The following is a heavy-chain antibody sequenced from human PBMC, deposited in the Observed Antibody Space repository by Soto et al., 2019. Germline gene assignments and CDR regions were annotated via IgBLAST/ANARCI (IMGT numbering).Heavy chain of an antibody. CDR3: AHSRCGGDWRQSYSSHYYYGMDV. D-gene: IGHD2-21*02. CDR1: GFSLSTSGVG. CDR2: IYWDDEK. V-gene: IGHV2-5*02. Sequence: QITLKESGPTLVKPTQTLTLTCTFSGFSLSTSGVGVGWIRQPPGKALEWLALIYWDDEKRYSPALKSRFTISTDTTKDXVXLXMXHMDPVDTATSYCAHSRCGGDWRQSYSSHYYYGMDVWGQGTTVTVSS. J-gene: IGHJ6*02.